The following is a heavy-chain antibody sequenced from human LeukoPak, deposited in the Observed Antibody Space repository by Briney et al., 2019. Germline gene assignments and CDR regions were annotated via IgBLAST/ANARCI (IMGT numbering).Heavy chain of an antibody. V-gene: IGHV3-53*01. CDR2: IYSGGST. CDR1: GFTVSSNY. J-gene: IGHJ4*02. Sequence: PGGSLRLSCAASGFTVSSNYMSWVRQAPGKGLEWVSVIYSGGSTYYADSVKGRFTISRDNSKNTLYLQMNSLRAEDTAVYYCARAETEVGASPSFDYWGQGTLVAVSS. D-gene: IGHD1-26*01. CDR3: ARAETEVGASPSFDY.